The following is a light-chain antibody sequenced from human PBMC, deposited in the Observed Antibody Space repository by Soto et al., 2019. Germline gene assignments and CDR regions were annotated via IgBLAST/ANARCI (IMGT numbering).Light chain of an antibody. CDR3: QKYGGSPVT. CDR2: GAC. Sequence: EIVWTQSPDTLSLSPGETATLSCRASQTVSISYLAWYQQKPGQAPRLLMYGACNRASGVPDRFRGTGSGTDFTLTIRRLQPADFSVFYCQKYGGSPVTFGGGTKVAIK. CDR1: QTVSISY. V-gene: IGKV3-20*01. J-gene: IGKJ4*01.